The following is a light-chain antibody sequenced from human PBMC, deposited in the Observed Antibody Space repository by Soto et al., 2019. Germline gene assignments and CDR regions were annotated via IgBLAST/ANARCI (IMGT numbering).Light chain of an antibody. Sequence: QLVLTQPPSVSGAPGQRVTISCTGSSSNIGAGYDVHWYQQLPGTAPKLLIYGNSNRPSGVPDRFSGSKSGTPASLAITGLQAEDEADYYCQSYDSSLSGHVVFGGGTKLTVL. CDR2: GNS. CDR3: QSYDSSLSGHVV. V-gene: IGLV1-40*01. CDR1: SSNIGAGYD. J-gene: IGLJ2*01.